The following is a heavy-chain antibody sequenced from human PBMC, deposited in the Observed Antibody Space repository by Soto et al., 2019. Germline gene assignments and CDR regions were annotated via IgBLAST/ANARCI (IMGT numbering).Heavy chain of an antibody. CDR2: INPNSGGT. CDR3: ARGSGYYYYYYGMEV. Sequence: ASVKVSCRASGYTFTGYYMHWVRQAPGQGLEWMGWINPNSGGTNYAQKFQGWVTMTRDTSISTAYMELSRLRSDDTAVYYCARGSGYYYYYYGMEVWGQGTTVTVSS. V-gene: IGHV1-2*04. J-gene: IGHJ6*02. CDR1: GYTFTGYY. D-gene: IGHD3-22*01.